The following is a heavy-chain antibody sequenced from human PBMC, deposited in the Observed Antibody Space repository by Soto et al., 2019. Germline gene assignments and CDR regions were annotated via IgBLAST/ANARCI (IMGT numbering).Heavy chain of an antibody. CDR3: TTDSHFTMKLVRFDY. V-gene: IGHV3-15*07. CDR1: GFTFSSYS. J-gene: IGHJ4*01. CDR2: IKSKIDGGTT. Sequence: PGGSLRLSCAASGFTFSSYSMNWVRQAPGKGLEWVGRIKSKIDGGTTDFAAPVKGRFAISRDDSRNMVYFQMNSLEIEDTAVYYCTTDSHFTMKLVRFDYWGLGTLVTVSS. D-gene: IGHD3-22*01.